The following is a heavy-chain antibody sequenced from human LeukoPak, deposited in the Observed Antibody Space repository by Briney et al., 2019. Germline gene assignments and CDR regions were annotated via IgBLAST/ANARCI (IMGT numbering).Heavy chain of an antibody. CDR2: MNPNSGNT. D-gene: IGHD3-10*01. CDR3: ARGKLWFGELDNWFDP. J-gene: IGHJ5*02. Sequence: GASVKVSCKASGYTFTSYDINWVRQATGQGLDWMGWMNPNSGNTGYAQKFQGRVTMTRNTSISTAYMELSSLRSEDTAVYYCARGKLWFGELDNWFDPWGQGTLVTVSS. CDR1: GYTFTSYD. V-gene: IGHV1-8*01.